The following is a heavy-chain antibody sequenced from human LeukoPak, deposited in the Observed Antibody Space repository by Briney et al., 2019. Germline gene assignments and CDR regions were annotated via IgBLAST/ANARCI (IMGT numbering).Heavy chain of an antibody. V-gene: IGHV3-21*06. CDR2: ISSSSTYT. CDR3: AREAAFDM. Sequence: PGGSLRPSCAASGSTLSSYPMNWVGQAPGKGLEGFSSISSSSTYTFYTDAVKGRFTISRDNAKNSLYLQMNSLRAEDTAVYYCAREAAFDMWGQGTMVTVSS. CDR1: GSTLSSYP. J-gene: IGHJ3*02.